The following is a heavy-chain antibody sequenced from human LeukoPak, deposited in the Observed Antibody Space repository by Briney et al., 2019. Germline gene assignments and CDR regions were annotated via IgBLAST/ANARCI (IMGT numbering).Heavy chain of an antibody. CDR1: GYTFTSYY. CDR3: ARGAGYCSSTSCYVFDY. CDR2: ISAYNGNT. Sequence: GASVKVSCKASGYTFTSYYMHWVRQAPGQGLEWMGWISAYNGNTNYAQKLQGRVTMTTDTSTSTAYMELRSLRSDDTAVYYCARGAGYCSSTSCYVFDYWGQGTLVTVSS. J-gene: IGHJ4*02. V-gene: IGHV1-18*04. D-gene: IGHD2-2*01.